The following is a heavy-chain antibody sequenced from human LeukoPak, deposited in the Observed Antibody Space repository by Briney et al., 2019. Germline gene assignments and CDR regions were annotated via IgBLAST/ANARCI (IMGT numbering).Heavy chain of an antibody. D-gene: IGHD6-19*01. CDR2: IYNSGST. Sequence: PSQTLSLTCTVSGGSISSGGYSWSWIRQPPGKGLEWIGYIYNSGSTYYNPSLESRLTISVDTSKNQFSLKLNSVTAADTAVYYCARGTSAYDSYSSGWPPFDYWGQGTLVTVSS. V-gene: IGHV4-30-4*08. J-gene: IGHJ4*02. CDR3: ARGTSAYDSYSSGWPPFDY. CDR1: GGSISSGGYS.